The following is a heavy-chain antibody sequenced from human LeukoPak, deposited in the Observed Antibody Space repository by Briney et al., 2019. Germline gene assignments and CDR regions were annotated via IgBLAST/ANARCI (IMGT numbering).Heavy chain of an antibody. D-gene: IGHD4-23*01. CDR2: INHNGNVN. J-gene: IGHJ4*02. CDR1: GFTFSSYW. V-gene: IGHV3-7*03. Sequence: GGSLRLSCAASGFTFSSYWMNWARQAPGKGLEWVASINHNGNVNYYVDSVKGRFTISRDNAKNSLYLQMSNLRAEDTAVYFCAKDYGGNPYDYWGQGTLVTVSS. CDR3: AKDYGGNPYDY.